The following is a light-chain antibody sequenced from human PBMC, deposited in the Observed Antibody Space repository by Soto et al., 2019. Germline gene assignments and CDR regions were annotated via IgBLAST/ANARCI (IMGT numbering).Light chain of an antibody. Sequence: EIVMTQSPATLSVSPEERVTLSCRASQSVGSKLVWYQQKPGQAPRLLIFGASTRATGIPARFSGSGSGTEFTLTISSLQSEDFAVYYCQQYNNWPPWTFGQGTKVEI. CDR2: GAS. CDR1: QSVGSK. V-gene: IGKV3-15*01. J-gene: IGKJ1*01. CDR3: QQYNNWPPWT.